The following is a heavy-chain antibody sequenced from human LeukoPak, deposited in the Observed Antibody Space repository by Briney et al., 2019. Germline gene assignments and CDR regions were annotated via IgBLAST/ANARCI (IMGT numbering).Heavy chain of an antibody. V-gene: IGHV3-33*01. J-gene: IGHJ3*02. CDR2: IWYDGSNK. CDR1: GFTFSSYG. Sequence: GGTLRLSCAASGFTFSSYGIHWVRQAPGKGLEWVAVIWYDGSNKYYADSVKGRFTISRDNSKNTLYLQMNSPRAEDTAVYYCARSNKMDCSGGSCYSANDAFDIWGQGTMVTVSS. D-gene: IGHD2-15*01. CDR3: ARSNKMDCSGGSCYSANDAFDI.